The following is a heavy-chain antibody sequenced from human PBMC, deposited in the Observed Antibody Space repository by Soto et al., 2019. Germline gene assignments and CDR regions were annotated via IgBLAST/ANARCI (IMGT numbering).Heavy chain of an antibody. Sequence: EVQLVESGGGLVKPGGSLRLSGAASGFTFSSYSLNWVRQAPGKGLQWVSSIISSSSYISYADSVKGRFTISRDNAKNSLYLQMNSLRAEDTAVYYCARDQPGYSYGYGLGYWGQGTLVTVSS. D-gene: IGHD5-18*01. J-gene: IGHJ4*02. CDR1: GFTFSSYS. CDR2: IISSSSYI. CDR3: ARDQPGYSYGYGLGY. V-gene: IGHV3-21*01.